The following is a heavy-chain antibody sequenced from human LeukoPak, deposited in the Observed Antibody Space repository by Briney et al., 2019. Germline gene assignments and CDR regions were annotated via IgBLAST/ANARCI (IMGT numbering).Heavy chain of an antibody. J-gene: IGHJ4*02. V-gene: IGHV3-48*04. D-gene: IGHD1-26*01. Sequence: GGPLRLSCSPSGFTFTSYGMLWVRQAPGKGLEWVSFISSSRSTIYYADSVKGRFTISRDNAKNSLYLQMYGLRAEDTAVYYCARDRGGSYSAIDYWGQGTLVTVSS. CDR3: ARDRGGSYSAIDY. CDR2: ISSSRSTI. CDR1: GFTFTSYG.